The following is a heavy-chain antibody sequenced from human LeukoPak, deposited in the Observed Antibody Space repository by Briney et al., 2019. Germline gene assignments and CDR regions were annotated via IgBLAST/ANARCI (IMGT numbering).Heavy chain of an antibody. CDR1: GYTLTSYG. J-gene: IGHJ4*02. CDR2: ISAYNGRT. Sequence: ASVKVSCKASGYTLTSYGIHWVRQAPGQGPEWMGWISAYNGRTNYGQRLQDRVTLTADKSTSTVYMEMRSLTSDDTAVYYCARGNWNDPLRNWGQGTLVTVSS. V-gene: IGHV1-18*01. CDR3: ARGNWNDPLRN. D-gene: IGHD1-20*01.